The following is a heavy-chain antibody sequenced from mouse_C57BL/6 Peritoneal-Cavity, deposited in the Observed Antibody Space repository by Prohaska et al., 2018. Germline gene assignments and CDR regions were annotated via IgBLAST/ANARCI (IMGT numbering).Heavy chain of an antibody. CDR1: GYTFTDYN. CDR3: ARRGNYFDY. CDR2: ITPNKGGT. Sequence: EVQLQQPGPELLKPGASVKIPCKASGYTFTDYNMDWVKHSHGKSLEWIGDITPNKGGTIYNQKCKGKATLTVDKSSSTAYMELRSLTSEDTAVYYCARRGNYFDYWGQGTTRTVAA. J-gene: IGHJ2*01. D-gene: IGHD1-1*02. V-gene: IGHV1-18*01.